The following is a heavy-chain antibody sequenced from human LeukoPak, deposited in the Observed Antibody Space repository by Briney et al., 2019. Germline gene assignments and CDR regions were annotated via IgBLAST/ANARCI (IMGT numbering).Heavy chain of an antibody. CDR2: ISSSGSTI. D-gene: IGHD2-21*02. J-gene: IGHJ4*02. CDR3: ARVANCGGDCYSFDY. Sequence: GGSLRLSCAASGFTFSDYYMSWIRHAPGRGLGWVSYISSSGSTIYYADSVKGRFTISRDNAKNSLYLQMNSLRAEDTAVYYCARVANCGGDCYSFDYWGQGTLVTVSS. CDR1: GFTFSDYY. V-gene: IGHV3-11*01.